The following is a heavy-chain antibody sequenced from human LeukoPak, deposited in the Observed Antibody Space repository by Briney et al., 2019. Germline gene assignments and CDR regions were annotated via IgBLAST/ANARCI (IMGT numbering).Heavy chain of an antibody. V-gene: IGHV1-18*01. D-gene: IGHD5-18*01. Sequence: ASVKVSCKTSGYTFTSHSITWVRQAPGQGLEWMGWISAYNGDTRYAQNLQGRVIMTTDTSTTTGYMELRSLRSDDTAVYYCGRVDMDTNKDYWGQGTLVTVSS. J-gene: IGHJ4*02. CDR1: GYTFTSHS. CDR2: ISAYNGDT. CDR3: GRVDMDTNKDY.